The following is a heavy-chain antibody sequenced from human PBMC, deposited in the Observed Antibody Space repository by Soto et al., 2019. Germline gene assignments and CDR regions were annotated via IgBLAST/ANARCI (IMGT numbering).Heavy chain of an antibody. CDR3: ARQIYDSDTGPNFQYYFDS. Sequence: PGESLKISCKGSGYSFAGYWLTWLRQKPGTGLEWMGRIDPSDSQTYYSPSFRGHVTISVTKSITTVFLQWSSLRASDTAMYYCARQIYDSDTGPNFQYYFDSWGQGTPVTVSS. J-gene: IGHJ4*02. V-gene: IGHV5-10-1*01. CDR1: GYSFAGYW. D-gene: IGHD3-22*01. CDR2: IDPSDSQT.